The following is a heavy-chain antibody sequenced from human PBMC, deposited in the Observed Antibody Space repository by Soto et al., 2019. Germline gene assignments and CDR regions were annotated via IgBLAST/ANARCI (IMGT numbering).Heavy chain of an antibody. CDR1: GDSISSYY. CDR3: ARDWDGCSHFDY. D-gene: IGHD3-10*01. Sequence: SETLSLTCTVSGDSISSYYWSWIRQPPGKGLEWIGYIHYSGSTNYNPSLESRVTISVDTSKNQFSLKLSSVTAADTAVYYCARDWDGCSHFDYWGQGTLVTVSS. V-gene: IGHV4-59*01. J-gene: IGHJ4*02. CDR2: IHYSGST.